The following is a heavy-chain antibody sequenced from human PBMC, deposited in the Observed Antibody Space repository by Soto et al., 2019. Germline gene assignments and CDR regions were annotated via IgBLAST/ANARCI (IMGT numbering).Heavy chain of an antibody. CDR3: ARVRLLTLSDFYYGMDV. CDR2: ISEDGSNK. CDR1: GFSFSTYA. Sequence: QVQLVESGGGVVQPGRSLRLSGAAFGFSFSTYAMHWIRQAPGKGLEWVAVISEDGSNKYYADSVKGRFTISRDISKDTLYLQMDSLRSEDTAVYSCARVRLLTLSDFYYGMDVWGQGTTVTVSS. V-gene: IGHV3-30-3*01. J-gene: IGHJ6*02. D-gene: IGHD4-17*01.